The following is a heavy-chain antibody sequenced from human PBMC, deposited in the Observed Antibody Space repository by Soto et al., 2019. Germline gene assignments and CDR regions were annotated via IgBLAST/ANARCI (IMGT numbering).Heavy chain of an antibody. Sequence: SETLSLTCTVSGASITSSSYSWGWIRQPPGKGLEWIGNIHHSGSTYYNTSLKSRVTISVDTSKDQFSLKLSSVTAADTAVYYCARHVFTTVVRGFLITFEYYSGMDVWGQGTTVTVSS. CDR3: ARHVFTTVVRGFLITFEYYSGMDV. CDR2: IHHSGST. J-gene: IGHJ6*02. V-gene: IGHV4-39*01. D-gene: IGHD3-10*01. CDR1: GASITSSSYS.